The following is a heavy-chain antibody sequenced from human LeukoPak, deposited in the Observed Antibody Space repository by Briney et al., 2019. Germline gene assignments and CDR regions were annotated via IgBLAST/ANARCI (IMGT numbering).Heavy chain of an antibody. J-gene: IGHJ5*02. CDR2: IYTSGST. CDR3: ARRYVTSWFDP. V-gene: IGHV4-4*09. D-gene: IGHD1-14*01. CDR1: GGSISSYY. Sequence: SETLSLTCTVSGGSISSYYWSWIRQPPGKGLEWIGYIYTSGSTNYNPSLKSRVTISVDTSKNQFSPELSSVTAADTAVYYCARRYVTSWFDPWGQGTLVTVSS.